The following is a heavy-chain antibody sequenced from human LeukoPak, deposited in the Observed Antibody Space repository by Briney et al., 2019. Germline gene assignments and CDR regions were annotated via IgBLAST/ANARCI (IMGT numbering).Heavy chain of an antibody. CDR3: ARSAGDFDY. CDR1: GFTFSSYA. CDR2: ISSNGGST. J-gene: IGHJ4*02. V-gene: IGHV3-64*01. D-gene: IGHD7-27*01. Sequence: GGSLRLSCAASGFTFSSYAMHWVRQAPGKGLEYVSAISSNGGSTYYANSVKGRFTISRDNSKNTLYLQMNSLRAEDTAVYYCARSAGDFDYWGQGTLVTVSS.